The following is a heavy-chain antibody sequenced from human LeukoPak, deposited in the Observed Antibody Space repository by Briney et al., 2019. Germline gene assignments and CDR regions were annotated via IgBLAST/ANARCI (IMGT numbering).Heavy chain of an antibody. D-gene: IGHD6-13*01. Sequence: SETLSLTCAVYGGSFSGYYWSWIRQPPGKGLEWIGEINHSGSTNYNPSLKSRVTISVDTSKNQFSLKLSSVTAADTALYYCARGRRRRIAAAAFNHFDPWGQGTLVTVSS. V-gene: IGHV4-34*01. CDR3: ARGRRRRIAAAAFNHFDP. CDR1: GGSFSGYY. CDR2: INHSGST. J-gene: IGHJ5*02.